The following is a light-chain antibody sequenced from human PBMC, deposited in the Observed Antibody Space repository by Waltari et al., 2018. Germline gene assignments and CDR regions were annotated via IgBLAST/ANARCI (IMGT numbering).Light chain of an antibody. Sequence: EIVLTQSPGTLSLSPGERVTLSCRASQRIGTFLAWYQQKPGQPPRLLIYGASSRAAGIPDRVSGSGSGTDFSLTISRLEPEDFAVYYCQHYVRLPVTFGQGTKVQIK. V-gene: IGKV3-20*01. CDR2: GAS. CDR1: QRIGTF. CDR3: QHYVRLPVT. J-gene: IGKJ1*01.